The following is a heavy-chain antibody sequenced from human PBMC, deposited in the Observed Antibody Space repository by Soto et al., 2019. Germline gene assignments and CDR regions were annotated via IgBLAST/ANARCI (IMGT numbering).Heavy chain of an antibody. CDR2: MNPNTGYT. CDR3: AREALTSSIDY. CDR1: RGTFSSYA. D-gene: IGHD6-6*01. V-gene: IGHV1-18*01. J-gene: IGHJ4*02. Sequence: APVKVSCKARRGTFSSYAISWARQATGQGLEWMGWMNPNTGYTANAQKFQGRVTMTTDTSTSTAYMELRSLRSDDTAVYYCAREALTSSIDYWGQGTLVTV.